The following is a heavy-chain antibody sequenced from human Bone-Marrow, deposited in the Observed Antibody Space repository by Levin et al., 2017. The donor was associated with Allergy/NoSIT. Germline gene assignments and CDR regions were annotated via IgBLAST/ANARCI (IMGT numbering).Heavy chain of an antibody. D-gene: IGHD5-18*01. CDR1: GGTVNTYY. CDR2: IYSSGRT. V-gene: IGHV4-59*02. Sequence: SETLSLTCFVSGGTVNTYYWSWIRQPPGKGLEWIGYIYSSGRTYYNPSLKSRVTISVDTSTNQFSLNLKSVTAADTAVYSCARDRGPNSHFDYWGQGALVTVSS. J-gene: IGHJ4*02. CDR3: ARDRGPNSHFDY.